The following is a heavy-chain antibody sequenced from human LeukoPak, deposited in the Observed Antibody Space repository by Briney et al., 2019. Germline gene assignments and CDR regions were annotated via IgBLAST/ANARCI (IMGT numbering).Heavy chain of an antibody. Sequence: PSETLSLTCTVSGGSISSYYWSWIRQTPGKGLEWIGYIYYSGSTNYNPSLKSRVTISVDTSKNQFSLKLSSVTAADTAVYYCARNRDYYGSGSYYKGYYFDYWGQGTLVTVSS. V-gene: IGHV4-59*01. D-gene: IGHD3-10*01. CDR1: GGSISSYY. CDR3: ARNRDYYGSGSYYKGYYFDY. J-gene: IGHJ4*02. CDR2: IYYSGST.